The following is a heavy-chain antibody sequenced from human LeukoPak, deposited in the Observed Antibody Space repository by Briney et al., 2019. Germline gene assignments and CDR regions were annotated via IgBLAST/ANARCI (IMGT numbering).Heavy chain of an antibody. CDR3: AKNYYYDSSGAFDY. D-gene: IGHD3-22*01. V-gene: IGHV3-30*18. J-gene: IGHJ4*02. CDR2: ISYDGSDK. CDR1: GFTFSSYG. Sequence: GGSLRLSCAASGFTFSSYGMHWVRRAPGKGLEWVTFISYDGSDKCYADSVKGRFTISRDNSKNTLYLQMNSLRAEDTAVYYCAKNYYYDSSGAFDYWGQGALVTVSS.